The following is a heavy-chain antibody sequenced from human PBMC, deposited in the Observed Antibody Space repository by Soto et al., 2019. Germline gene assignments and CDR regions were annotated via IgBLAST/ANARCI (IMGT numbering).Heavy chain of an antibody. Sequence: QVQLVESGGGVVQPGRSLRLSCAASGFTFSSYGMHWVRQAPGKGLEWVAVIWYDGSNKYYADSVKGRFTISRDNSKNTLYLQMNSLRAEDTAVYYCARESTGVEALDYWGQGTLVTVSS. CDR3: ARESTGVEALDY. J-gene: IGHJ4*02. V-gene: IGHV3-33*01. D-gene: IGHD7-27*01. CDR2: IWYDGSNK. CDR1: GFTFSSYG.